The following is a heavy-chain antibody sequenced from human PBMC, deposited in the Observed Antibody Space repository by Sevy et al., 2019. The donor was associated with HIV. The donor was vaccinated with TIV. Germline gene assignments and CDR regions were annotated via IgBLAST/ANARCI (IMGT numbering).Heavy chain of an antibody. CDR3: AKDEQDYYDSSAPGALDY. CDR1: GFTFSSYA. D-gene: IGHD3-22*01. CDR2: ISGSGGST. V-gene: IGHV3-23*01. Sequence: GGSLRLSCAASGFTFSSYAMSWVRQAPGKGLEWVSAISGSGGSTYYADSVKGRFTISRDNSKNTLYLQMNSLRAEDTAVYYCAKDEQDYYDSSAPGALDYWGQGTLVTVSS. J-gene: IGHJ4*02.